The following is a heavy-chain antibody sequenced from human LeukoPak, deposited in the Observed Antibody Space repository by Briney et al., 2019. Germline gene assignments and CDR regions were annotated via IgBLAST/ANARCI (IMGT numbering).Heavy chain of an antibody. D-gene: IGHD2-15*01. Sequence: GGSLRLSCAASGFTVSSNYMSWVRQAPGKGLEWVSVIYSGGSTYYADSVKGRFTISRDNSKNTLYFQMNSLRAEDTAVYYCARKRINDAFDIWGQGTMVTVSS. CDR3: ARKRINDAFDI. CDR2: IYSGGST. V-gene: IGHV3-53*01. CDR1: GFTVSSNY. J-gene: IGHJ3*02.